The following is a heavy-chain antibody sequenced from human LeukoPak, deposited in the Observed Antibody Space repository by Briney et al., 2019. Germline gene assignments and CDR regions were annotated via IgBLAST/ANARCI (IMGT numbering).Heavy chain of an antibody. J-gene: IGHJ4*02. CDR2: ISGSGGST. D-gene: IGHD5-18*01. CDR1: GFTFSSYA. V-gene: IGHV3-23*01. Sequence: PGRSLRLSCAVSGFTFSSYAISWVRQAPGKGLEWVSAISGSGGSTYYADSVKGRFTISRDNSKNTLYLQMNSLRAEDTAVYYCANSAGQLWFFLDYWGQGTLVTVSS. CDR3: ANSAGQLWFFLDY.